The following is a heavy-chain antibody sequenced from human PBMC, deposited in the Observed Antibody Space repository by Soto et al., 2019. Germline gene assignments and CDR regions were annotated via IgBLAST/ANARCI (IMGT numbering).Heavy chain of an antibody. V-gene: IGHV1-2*02. CDR1: GYTITDYY. D-gene: IGHD3-10*01. Sequence: QVQLVQSGAEGKKPGAAGKVSCKASGYTITDYYIHCLRQAPGQGLEWMGWINSHSGDITYAQRFQGRVTMTRDTSISTAYMELSRLSSDDTAVYYCTRGWGDYLDYWGQGTLVTVAS. CDR3: TRGWGDYLDY. CDR2: INSHSGDI. J-gene: IGHJ4*02.